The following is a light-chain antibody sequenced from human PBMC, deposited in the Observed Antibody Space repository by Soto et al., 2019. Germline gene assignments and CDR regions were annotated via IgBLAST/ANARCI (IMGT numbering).Light chain of an antibody. Sequence: QSVLTQSPSASASLGASVKLTCTLSSGHSSYAIAWHQQQPEKGPRYLMKLNSDGSHSKGDGIPDRFSGSSSGAERYLPISSLQSEDEADYYCQTWGTGIRHVVFGGGTKVTVL. J-gene: IGLJ2*01. CDR1: SGHSSYA. V-gene: IGLV4-69*01. CDR3: QTWGTGIRHVV. CDR2: LNSDGSH.